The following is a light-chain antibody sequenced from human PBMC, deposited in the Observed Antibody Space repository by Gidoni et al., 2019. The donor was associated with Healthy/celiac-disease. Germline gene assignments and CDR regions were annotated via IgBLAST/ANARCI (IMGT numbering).Light chain of an antibody. CDR3: QQYYSTPCT. CDR2: WAS. J-gene: IGKJ1*01. Sequence: DIVVTQSPDSLSVSLGERATINCKSSQSVLYSSNNKNYLAWYQQKPGQPPKLLIYWASTRECGVPDRFSGSGSGTDFTLTISSLQAEDVAVYYCQQYYSTPCTFGQGTKVEIK. V-gene: IGKV4-1*01. CDR1: QSVLYSSNNKNY.